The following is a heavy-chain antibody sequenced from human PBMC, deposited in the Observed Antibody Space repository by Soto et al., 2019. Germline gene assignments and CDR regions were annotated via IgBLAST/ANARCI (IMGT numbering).Heavy chain of an antibody. J-gene: IGHJ3*02. Sequence: QITLKESGPTLVKPTQTLTLTCTFSGFSLSTSGVGVGWIRQPPGKALEWLALIYWDDDKRYSPSLKSRLTITKDTSKNQVVLTMTNMDPVDTATYYCAHRNYDILTGQDAFDIWGQGTMVTVSS. CDR2: IYWDDDK. CDR3: AHRNYDILTGQDAFDI. D-gene: IGHD3-9*01. CDR1: GFSLSTSGVG. V-gene: IGHV2-5*02.